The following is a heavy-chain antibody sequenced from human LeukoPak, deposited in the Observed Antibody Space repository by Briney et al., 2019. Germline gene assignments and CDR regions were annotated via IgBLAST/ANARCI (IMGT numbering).Heavy chain of an antibody. J-gene: IGHJ4*02. CDR2: ISYDGSNE. D-gene: IGHD1-1*01. CDR3: ARHNDY. CDR1: GFTFSSYG. Sequence: PGGSLRLSCAASGFTFSSYGMHWVRQAPGKGLEWVAVISYDGSNEYYADSVKGRFTISRDNAKNSLYLQMNSLRAEDTAVYYCARHNDYWGQGTLVTVSS. V-gene: IGHV3-30*03.